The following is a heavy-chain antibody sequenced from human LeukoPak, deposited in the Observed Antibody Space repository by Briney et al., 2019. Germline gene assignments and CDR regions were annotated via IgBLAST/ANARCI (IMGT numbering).Heavy chain of an antibody. CDR2: IYYSGST. V-gene: IGHV4-31*03. CDR3: ARDAEVRYTYGPHWYFDL. CDR1: GASLSSGAYY. D-gene: IGHD5-18*01. Sequence: SETLSLTCTVSGASLSSGAYYWSWLRQHPGKGLEWIGYIYYSGSTYYNPSLKSRVTISLDTSKNQFSLKLSSVTAADTAMYYCARDAEVRYTYGPHWYFDLWGRGTPVTVSS. J-gene: IGHJ2*01.